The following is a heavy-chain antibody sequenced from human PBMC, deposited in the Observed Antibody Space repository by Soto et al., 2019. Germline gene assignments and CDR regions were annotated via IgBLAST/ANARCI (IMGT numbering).Heavy chain of an antibody. J-gene: IGHJ4*02. D-gene: IGHD3-22*01. V-gene: IGHV4-34*01. CDR1: GGSFSGYY. CDR2: INHSGST. CDR3: ARGGTEFYYDSRDLDY. Sequence: SETLSLTCAVYGGSFSGYYWSWIRQPPGKGLEWIGEINHSGSTNYNPPLKSRVTISVDTSKNQFSLKLSSVTAADTAVYYCARGGTEFYYDSRDLDYWGQGTLVTVSS.